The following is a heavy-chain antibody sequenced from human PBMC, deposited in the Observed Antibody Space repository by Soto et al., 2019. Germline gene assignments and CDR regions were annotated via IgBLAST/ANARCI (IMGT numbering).Heavy chain of an antibody. Sequence: QVQLQESGPGLVKPSETLSLTCTVSGGSISSYYWSWIRQPPGKGLEWIGYIYYSGSTNYNPSLKSRVTISVDTSKTQFSLKLSSVTAADTAVYYCASRDCSSTSCYEDVWGKGTTVTVSS. D-gene: IGHD2-2*01. CDR1: GGSISSYY. J-gene: IGHJ6*04. CDR2: IYYSGST. CDR3: ASRDCSSTSCYEDV. V-gene: IGHV4-59*08.